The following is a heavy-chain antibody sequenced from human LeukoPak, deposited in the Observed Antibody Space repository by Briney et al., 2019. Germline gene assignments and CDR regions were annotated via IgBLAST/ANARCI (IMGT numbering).Heavy chain of an antibody. Sequence: PSETLSLTCTVSGGSISSYYWSWIRQPPGKGLEWIGDIYYSGSTNYNPSLKSRVTISVDTSKNQFSLKLSSVTAADTAVYYCARLYYDFWSGPYYFDYWGQGTLVTVSS. CDR3: ARLYYDFWSGPYYFDY. CDR2: IYYSGST. J-gene: IGHJ4*02. V-gene: IGHV4-59*08. D-gene: IGHD3-3*01. CDR1: GGSISSYY.